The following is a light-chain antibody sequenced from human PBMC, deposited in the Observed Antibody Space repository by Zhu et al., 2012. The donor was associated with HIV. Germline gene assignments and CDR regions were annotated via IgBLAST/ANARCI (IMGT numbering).Light chain of an antibody. J-gene: IGKJ1*01. CDR1: QSVRSH. CDR2: GAS. V-gene: IGKV3-15*01. CDR3: QQCNNWPPWT. Sequence: EIVMTQSPATLSVSPGERATLSCRASQSVRSHLAWYQQKPGQAPRLPIYGASTRATGIPARFSGSGSGTEFTLTISSVQSEDFAVYYCQQCNNWPPWTFGQGTRSEIK.